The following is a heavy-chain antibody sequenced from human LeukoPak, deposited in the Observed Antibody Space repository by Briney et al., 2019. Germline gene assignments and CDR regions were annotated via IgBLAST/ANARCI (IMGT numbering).Heavy chain of an antibody. Sequence: PGGSLRLSCAASGFTFSTYAMSWVRQAPGKGLEWVSVISGGGSSTYYADSVKGRFTISRDNSKNTLYLQMNSLRAEDTAVYYCARRGYSYGLVSYFDYWGQGTLVTVSS. CDR3: ARRGYSYGLVSYFDY. J-gene: IGHJ4*02. CDR2: ISGGGSST. V-gene: IGHV3-23*01. CDR1: GFTFSTYA. D-gene: IGHD5-18*01.